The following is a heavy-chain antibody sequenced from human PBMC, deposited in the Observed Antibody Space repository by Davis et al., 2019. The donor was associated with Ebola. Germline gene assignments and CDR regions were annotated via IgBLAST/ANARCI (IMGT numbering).Heavy chain of an antibody. CDR2: IYYSGST. CDR3: ARGIAVGATTSAFDI. V-gene: IGHV4-39*07. Sequence: MPSETLSLTCTVSGGSISSSSYYWGWIRQPPGKGLEWIGSIYYSGSTYYNPSLKSRVTISVDTSKNQFSLKLSSVTAADTAVYYCARGIAVGATTSAFDIWGQGTMVTVSS. J-gene: IGHJ3*02. D-gene: IGHD1-26*01. CDR1: GGSISSSSYY.